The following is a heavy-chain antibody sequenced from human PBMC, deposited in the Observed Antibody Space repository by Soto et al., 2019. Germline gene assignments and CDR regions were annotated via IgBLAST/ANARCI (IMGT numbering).Heavy chain of an antibody. CDR1: GYIFVNYG. Sequence: QVQLVQSGDEVKKPGASVKVSCKASGYIFVNYGIAWVRQAPGQGLGWMGWISPYTGNTHSATKIQGRLTMTTDTSTSSAYMDLGSLTSDDTAVEYCVTVDSSVTPPPPDVWGQGTTVTVSS. D-gene: IGHD5-12*01. J-gene: IGHJ6*02. CDR3: VTVDSSVTPPPPDV. V-gene: IGHV1-18*01. CDR2: ISPYTGNT.